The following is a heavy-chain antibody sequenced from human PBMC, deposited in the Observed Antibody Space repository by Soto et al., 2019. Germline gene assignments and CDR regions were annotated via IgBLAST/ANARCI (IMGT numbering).Heavy chain of an antibody. CDR3: ARASNKRRYSYGPDY. Sequence: SETLSLTCAVYGGSFSGYYWTWIRQPPGKGLEWIGEINHSGSTNCNPSLKSRVTISVDTSKNQFSLKLSSVTAADTAVYYCARASNKRRYSYGPDYWGQGTLVTVSS. CDR1: GGSFSGYY. J-gene: IGHJ4*02. V-gene: IGHV4-34*01. D-gene: IGHD5-18*01. CDR2: INHSGST.